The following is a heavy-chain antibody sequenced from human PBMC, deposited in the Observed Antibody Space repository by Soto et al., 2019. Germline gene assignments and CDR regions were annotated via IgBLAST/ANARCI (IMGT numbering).Heavy chain of an antibody. Sequence: QVQLVQSGAEVKKPGSSVKVSCKASGGSFRREAINWLRQAPGQGPEWVGGILPSFGTADDAQKFQCRVTLTAAVSTTTVYMELGTLRFEDAAVYYCAGCHESGGNSDAFDVWGQGTMVIVSS. CDR2: ILPSFGTA. CDR3: AGCHESGGNSDAFDV. CDR1: GGSFRREA. D-gene: IGHD2-8*02. J-gene: IGHJ3*01. V-gene: IGHV1-69*12.